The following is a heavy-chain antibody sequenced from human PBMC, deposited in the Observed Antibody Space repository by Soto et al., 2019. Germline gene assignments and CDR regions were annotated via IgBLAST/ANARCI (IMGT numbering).Heavy chain of an antibody. CDR3: ARGQHGLDH. Sequence: QVQLLESGGGVVQPGRSLRLSCAASGFTFSSYAMHWVRQPPGKGLEWVAVVSNDGRNKFYADSVRGRFTISRDNSKNTLYLEMASLRVEGTAVFYCARGQHGLDHWGQGRVVLVSS. J-gene: IGHJ4*02. D-gene: IGHD2-8*01. CDR1: GFTFSSYA. CDR2: VSNDGRNK. V-gene: IGHV3-30-3*01.